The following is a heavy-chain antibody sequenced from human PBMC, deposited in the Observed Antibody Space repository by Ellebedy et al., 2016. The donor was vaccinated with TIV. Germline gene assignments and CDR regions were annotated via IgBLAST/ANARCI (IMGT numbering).Heavy chain of an antibody. V-gene: IGHV4-39*07. D-gene: IGHD4-17*01. CDR2: IYYSGST. J-gene: IGHJ6*02. Sequence: MPSETLSLTCTVSGDSISSGSFYWGWIRQPPGKGLEWIGNIYYSGSTHYNPSLKSRVTISLDTSKSQFSLKLSSVTAADTAVYYCARADYGDYGAYYHGLDVWGQGTTVTVSS. CDR3: ARADYGDYGAYYHGLDV. CDR1: GDSISSGSFY.